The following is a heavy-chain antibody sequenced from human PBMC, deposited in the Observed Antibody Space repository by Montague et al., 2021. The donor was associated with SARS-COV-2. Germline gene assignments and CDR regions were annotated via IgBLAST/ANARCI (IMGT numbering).Heavy chain of an antibody. CDR2: INHSGST. D-gene: IGHD3-9*01. V-gene: IGHV4-34*01. Sequence: SETLSLTCAVYGGSFSGYYWSWIRQPPGKGLEWIGEINHSGSTNYNPSLKSRVTISGDTSKNQFSLKLSSVTAADTAVYYCARLGLRYFDWLLLGEGYFDYWGQGTLVTVSS. J-gene: IGHJ4*02. CDR1: GGSFSGYY. CDR3: ARLGLRYFDWLLLGEGYFDY.